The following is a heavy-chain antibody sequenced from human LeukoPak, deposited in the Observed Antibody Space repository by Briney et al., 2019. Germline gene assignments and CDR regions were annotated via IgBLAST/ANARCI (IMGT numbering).Heavy chain of an antibody. D-gene: IGHD3-3*01. J-gene: IGHJ4*02. CDR3: AKDITIFGVATTGFDY. CDR2: ISWNSGSI. CDR1: GFTFDDYA. Sequence: SGGSLRLSCAASGFTFDDYAMHWVRQAPGKGLEWVSGISWNSGSIGYADSVKGRFTISRDNAKNSLYLQMNSLRAEDMALYYCAKDITIFGVATTGFDYWGQGTLVTVSS. V-gene: IGHV3-9*03.